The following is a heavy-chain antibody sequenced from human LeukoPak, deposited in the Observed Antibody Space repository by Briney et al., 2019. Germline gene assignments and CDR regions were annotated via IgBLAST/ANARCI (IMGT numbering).Heavy chain of an antibody. J-gene: IGHJ4*02. CDR2: IDPSDSYT. Sequence: HGASLKISCKGSGYSFTVYWITWVRQMPGKGLEWMGTIDPSDSYTNYSPSFQGHVTISADKSINSAYLQWSSLKTSDSAIYYCARHFYGDYAFDSWGQGTLVTVSS. V-gene: IGHV5-10-1*01. CDR3: ARHFYGDYAFDS. D-gene: IGHD4-17*01. CDR1: GYSFTVYW.